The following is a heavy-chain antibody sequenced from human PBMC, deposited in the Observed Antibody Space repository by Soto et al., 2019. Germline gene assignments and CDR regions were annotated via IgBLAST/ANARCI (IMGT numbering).Heavy chain of an antibody. J-gene: IGHJ5*02. CDR2: INPNSGGT. CDR3: ARAPLEEQQLAGSWFDP. CDR1: GYTFTGYY. D-gene: IGHD6-13*01. V-gene: IGHV1-2*04. Sequence: ASVKVSCKASGYTFTGYYMHWVRQAPGQGLEWMGWINPNSGGTNYAQKFQGWVTMTRETSISTAYMELSRLRSDETAVYYCARAPLEEQQLAGSWFDPWGQGTLVTVSS.